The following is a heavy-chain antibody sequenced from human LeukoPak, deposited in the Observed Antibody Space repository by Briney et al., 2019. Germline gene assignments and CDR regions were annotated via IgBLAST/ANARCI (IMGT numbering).Heavy chain of an antibody. CDR1: GGSISSGSYY. CDR2: IYTGGST. J-gene: IGHJ6*03. Sequence: PSQTLSLTCTVSGGSISSGSYYWSWIRQPAGKGLEWIGRIYTGGSTNYNPSLKSRVTISVDTSKNQFSLKLSSVTAADTAVYYCARDREGYSSSWYYYYYYMDVWGKGTTVTISS. V-gene: IGHV4-61*02. CDR3: ARDREGYSSSWYYYYYYMDV. D-gene: IGHD6-13*01.